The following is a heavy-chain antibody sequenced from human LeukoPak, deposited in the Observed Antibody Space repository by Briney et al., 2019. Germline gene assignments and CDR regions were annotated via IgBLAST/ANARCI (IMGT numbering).Heavy chain of an antibody. D-gene: IGHD5-24*01. J-gene: IGHJ4*02. CDR1: GGSISSSSYY. CDR3: ARQDGRWQEDFDD. CDR2: IYSSEST. V-gene: IGHV4-39*01. Sequence: SETLSLTCTVSGGSISSSSYYWGWIRQPLGKGLEWIASIYSSESTYYNPSLNRRVTISVDTSKNQFFRKLSSVTAADTAVDYCARQDGRWQEDFDDRGQGTLGTVSS.